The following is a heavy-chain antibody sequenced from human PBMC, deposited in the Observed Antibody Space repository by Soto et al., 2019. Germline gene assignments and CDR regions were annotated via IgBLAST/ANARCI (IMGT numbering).Heavy chain of an antibody. Sequence: QVQLQESGPGLVKPSQTLSLTCTVSGGSISSGGYYWSWIRQHPGKGLEWSGYIYYRGSTYYNPSLKTRVTISGDTAINQFSLELSSVTAADTAVYYCARAAPWTDVTNFDCWGQGTLVTVSS. V-gene: IGHV4-31*03. D-gene: IGHD4-17*01. CDR1: GGSISSGGYY. CDR3: ARAAPWTDVTNFDC. CDR2: IYYRGST. J-gene: IGHJ4*02.